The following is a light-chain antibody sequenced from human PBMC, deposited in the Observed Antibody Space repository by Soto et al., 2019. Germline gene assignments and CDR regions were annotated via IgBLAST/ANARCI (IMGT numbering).Light chain of an antibody. CDR2: GAS. CDR3: QQYGSSPRT. CDR1: QSVSSSY. V-gene: IGKV3-20*01. Sequence: EIVLTQSPGTLSLSPGKRATLSCRASQSVSSSYLAWYQQKPGQAPRLLIYGASSRATGIPDKFSGSGSGTDFTLTISSLEPEDFAVYYRQQYGSSPRTFGQGTKVEIK. J-gene: IGKJ1*01.